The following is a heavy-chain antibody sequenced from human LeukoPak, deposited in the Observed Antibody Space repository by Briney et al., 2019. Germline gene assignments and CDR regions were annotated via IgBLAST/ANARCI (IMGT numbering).Heavy chain of an antibody. D-gene: IGHD3-16*01. Sequence: GGSLRLSCAASGFTFSTYEMNWVRQAPGKRLEWVSFISSSSTYIYYAESVKGRFTISRDDAKNSLYLQMNSLRAEDTAVYYCARVKYVGASRALDYWGQGTLVTVSS. CDR1: GFTFSTYE. CDR2: ISSSSTYI. J-gene: IGHJ4*02. V-gene: IGHV3-21*01. CDR3: ARVKYVGASRALDY.